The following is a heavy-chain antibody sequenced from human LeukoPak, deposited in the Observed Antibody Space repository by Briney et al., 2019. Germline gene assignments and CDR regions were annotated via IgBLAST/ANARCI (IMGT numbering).Heavy chain of an antibody. J-gene: IGHJ5*02. CDR2: IIPIFGTA. D-gene: IGHD3-10*01. Sequence: GASVKVSCKASGGTFSSYAISWVRQAPGQGLEWMGGIIPIFGTANYAQKFQGRVTITTDESTSTAHMELSSLRSEDTAVYYCARETAWVTMVRESLVYWFDPWGQGTLVTVSS. CDR3: ARETAWVTMVRESLVYWFDP. CDR1: GGTFSSYA. V-gene: IGHV1-69*05.